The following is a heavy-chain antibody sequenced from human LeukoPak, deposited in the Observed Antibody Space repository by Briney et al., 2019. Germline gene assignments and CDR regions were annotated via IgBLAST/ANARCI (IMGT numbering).Heavy chain of an antibody. Sequence: GGSLRLSCAASGFTFSSYAMSWVRQAPGKGLEWVSAIIGSGSSTYYADSVKGRFTISRDNSKNTLFLQMNSLRAEDTAVYYCAKYRAQQLVLDFWGQGTLVTVSS. CDR2: IIGSGSST. D-gene: IGHD6-13*01. J-gene: IGHJ4*02. CDR3: AKYRAQQLVLDF. CDR1: GFTFSSYA. V-gene: IGHV3-23*01.